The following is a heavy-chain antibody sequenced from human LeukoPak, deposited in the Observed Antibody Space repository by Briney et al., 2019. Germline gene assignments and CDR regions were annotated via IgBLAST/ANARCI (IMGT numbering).Heavy chain of an antibody. CDR2: INPNSGGT. D-gene: IGHD3-10*01. CDR1: GYTFTAYY. CDR3: ARHATGSYSVPWLDP. V-gene: IGHV1-2*02. Sequence: ASVKVSCKASGYTFTAYYIHWVRQAPGQGLEWMGWINPNSGGTNYAQKFQGRVTLTRDTSITTAYMELSRLRSDDTAVYYCARHATGSYSVPWLDPWGQGTLVAVSS. J-gene: IGHJ5*02.